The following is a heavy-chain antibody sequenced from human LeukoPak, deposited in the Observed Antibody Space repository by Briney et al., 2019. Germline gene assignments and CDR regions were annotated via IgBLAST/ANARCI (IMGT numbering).Heavy chain of an antibody. CDR2: VWYDGSNK. CDR1: GFTFRSYG. J-gene: IGHJ6*02. Sequence: GRSLRLSCAASGFTFRSYGMHWVRQAPGKGLEWVAVVWYDGSNKYYADSVKGRFTISRDNSKNTLYLQMNSLRVEDTAVYYCASTSYVSGTNYDYYGMDVWGQGTTVAVPS. D-gene: IGHD3-10*01. V-gene: IGHV3-33*01. CDR3: ASTSYVSGTNYDYYGMDV.